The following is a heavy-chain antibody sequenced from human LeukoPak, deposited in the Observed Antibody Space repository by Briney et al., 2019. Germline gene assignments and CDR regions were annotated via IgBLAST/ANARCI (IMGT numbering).Heavy chain of an antibody. Sequence: TLSLTGAVCGGGYSGYSWSWIRQLPGKGLEYIGEINHSGITNYNPSLKSRVTLSVDTSKNQFSLKLYSVTAADTAVYYCARRDDYWGQGTLVTVSS. CDR3: ARRDDY. CDR2: INHSGIT. J-gene: IGHJ4*02. CDR1: GGGYSGYS. V-gene: IGHV4-34*01.